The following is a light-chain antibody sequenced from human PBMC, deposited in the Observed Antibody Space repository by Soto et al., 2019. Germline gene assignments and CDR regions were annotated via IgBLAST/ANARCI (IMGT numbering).Light chain of an antibody. V-gene: IGKV1-5*01. Sequence: DIHMTQSPSTLSSSLGDRVTITFRASQSIGSWLAWYQQKPGKAPKLLIYDASSLESGVPSRFSGSGSGTEFTLTISSLQPDDFATYYCQQYNTYSWTFGQGTKVDIK. J-gene: IGKJ1*01. CDR3: QQYNTYSWT. CDR2: DAS. CDR1: QSIGSW.